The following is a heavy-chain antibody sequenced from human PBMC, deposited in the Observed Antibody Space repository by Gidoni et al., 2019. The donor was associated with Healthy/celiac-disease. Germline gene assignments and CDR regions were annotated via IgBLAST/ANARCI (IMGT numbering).Heavy chain of an antibody. D-gene: IGHD3-10*01. CDR1: GGTFSSSA. CDR3: ARDLVVYGSTDWFDP. V-gene: IGHV1-69*01. J-gene: IGHJ5*02. Sequence: QVQLVQSGAEAKKPGSSVKVSCKASGGTFSSSAISWVRQAPGQGLDWMGGIIPIFGTANYAQNFQGRVTITADESTSTAYMELSSLRSEDTAVYYCARDLVVYGSTDWFDPWGQGTLVTVSS. CDR2: IIPIFGTA.